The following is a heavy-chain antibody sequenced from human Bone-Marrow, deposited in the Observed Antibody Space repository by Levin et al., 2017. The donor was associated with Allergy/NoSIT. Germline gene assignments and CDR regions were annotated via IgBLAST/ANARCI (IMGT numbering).Heavy chain of an antibody. Sequence: QPGGSLRLSCAASGFTFSNTGMSWVRQAPGKGLDWVSLISGTDTSTYYADSVKGRFTIFRDNSKNTVSLQMNNLRVEDTAVYFCVKTGSAYDYWGQGILVTVSS. V-gene: IGHV3-23*01. CDR3: VKTGSAYDY. D-gene: IGHD1-14*01. CDR1: GFTFSNTG. CDR2: ISGTDTST. J-gene: IGHJ4*02.